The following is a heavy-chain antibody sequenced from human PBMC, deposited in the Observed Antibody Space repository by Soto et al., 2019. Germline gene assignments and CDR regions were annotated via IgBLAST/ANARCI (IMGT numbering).Heavy chain of an antibody. CDR1: GDSSVSSSSYY. D-gene: IGHD2-15*01. J-gene: IGHJ6*02. Sequence: PSETLSLTCTVSGDSSVSSSSYYWGWIRQPPGKGPEWIGSIYYTGNTFYSPSFRSRLTIPVDTPKSQFSLKLRSVTAADTATYYCASEVSSTDGMDVWGQGTTVTVSS. CDR3: ASEVSSTDGMDV. V-gene: IGHV4-39*01. CDR2: IYYTGNT.